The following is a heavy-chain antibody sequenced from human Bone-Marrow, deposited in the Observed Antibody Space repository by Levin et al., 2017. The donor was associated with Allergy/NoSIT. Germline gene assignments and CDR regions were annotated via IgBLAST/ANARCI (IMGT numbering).Heavy chain of an antibody. CDR2: IGSSRSSI. V-gene: IGHV3-21*06. D-gene: IGHD3-22*01. CDR3: TRENYDSSGFDF. J-gene: IGHJ4*02. Sequence: SCIGSSRSSIFYADSVKGRFTISRDNAKNSLYLQMNSLRAEDTAVYYCTRENYDSSGFDFWGQGILVTVSS.